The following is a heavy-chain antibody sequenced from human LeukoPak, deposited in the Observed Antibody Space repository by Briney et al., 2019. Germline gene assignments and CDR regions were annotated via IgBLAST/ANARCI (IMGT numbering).Heavy chain of an antibody. CDR3: ARDTTLTFRRGGLDY. Sequence: SETLSLTCTVSGDSISSTDYYWSWIRQPAGKGLEWIGRIYTSGITNYNPSLKSRVTISRDTSKNQFSLKLSSVTAADTAVYYCARDTTLTFRRGGLDYWGQGTLVTVSS. J-gene: IGHJ4*02. CDR2: IYTSGIT. CDR1: GDSISSTDYY. D-gene: IGHD3-10*01. V-gene: IGHV4-61*02.